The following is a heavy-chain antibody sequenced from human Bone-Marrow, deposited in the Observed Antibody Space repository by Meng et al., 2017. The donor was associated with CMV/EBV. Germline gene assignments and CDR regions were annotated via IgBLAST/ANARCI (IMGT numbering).Heavy chain of an antibody. CDR2: LSDDGNNK. V-gene: IGHV3-30-3*01. J-gene: IGHJ4*02. D-gene: IGHD3-3*01. CDR3: ARGGPGLRFLEWFSFDY. Sequence: FSNYAMDGVREGTGQGLEWVAVLSDDGNNKLYADYVKGRFTISRDNSRNILFLQMNSLRAEDTAVYYCARGGPGLRFLEWFSFDYWGQGTLVTVSS. CDR1: FSNYA.